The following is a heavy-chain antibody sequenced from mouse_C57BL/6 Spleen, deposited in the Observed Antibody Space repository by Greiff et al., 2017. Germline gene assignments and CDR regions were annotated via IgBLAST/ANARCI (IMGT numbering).Heavy chain of an antibody. D-gene: IGHD2-1*01. CDR2: IYPRDGST. CDR3: ARRRNYSFYAMDY. J-gene: IGHJ4*01. V-gene: IGHV1-78*01. Sequence: VQLQESDAELVKPGASVKISCKVSGYTFTDHTIHWMKQRPEQGLEWIGYIYPRDGSTKYNEKFKGKATLTADKASSTAYMQLNSLTSEASAVYFCARRRNYSFYAMDYWGQGTSVTVSS. CDR1: GYTFTDHT.